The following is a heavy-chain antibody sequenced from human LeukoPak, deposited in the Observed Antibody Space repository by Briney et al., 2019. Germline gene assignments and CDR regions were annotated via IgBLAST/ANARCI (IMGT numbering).Heavy chain of an antibody. V-gene: IGHV3-7*01. CDR3: ASGAYDSSGYYYLGAFDI. D-gene: IGHD3-22*01. CDR2: IKQDGSEK. Sequence: GGSLRLSCAASGFTFSSYWMSWVRQAPGKGLEWVANIKQDGSEKYYVDSVKGRFTISRDNSKNTLYLQMNSLRAEDTAVYYCASGAYDSSGYYYLGAFDIWGQGTMVTVSS. J-gene: IGHJ3*02. CDR1: GFTFSSYW.